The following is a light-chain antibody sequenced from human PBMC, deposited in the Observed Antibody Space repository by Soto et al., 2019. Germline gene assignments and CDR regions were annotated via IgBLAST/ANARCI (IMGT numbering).Light chain of an antibody. CDR3: QQYASSPQN. V-gene: IGKV3-20*01. CDR2: GAS. CDR1: QTVSSSS. Sequence: ETVLTQSPDTLSLSPGERATLSCRASQTVSSSSLAWYQQKPGQAPRLLIYGASSRATGIPDRFSGSGSGTDFTLTISRLEPEDFAVYYCQQYASSPQNFGQGTKVEI. J-gene: IGKJ1*01.